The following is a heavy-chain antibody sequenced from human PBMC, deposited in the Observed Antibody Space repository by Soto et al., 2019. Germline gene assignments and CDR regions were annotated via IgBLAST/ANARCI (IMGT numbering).Heavy chain of an antibody. CDR3: AKNDDFWSGPHYYYGMDV. Sequence: EVQLLASGGDLVQPGGSLRLSCAASGFTFSSYAMNWVRQAPGKGLEWVSGISGGGGSTYYADSVKGRFTISRDSSKNTLYLEMNSLRDEDTAVYYCAKNDDFWSGPHYYYGMDVWGQGTTVTVSS. V-gene: IGHV3-23*01. J-gene: IGHJ6*02. CDR2: ISGGGGST. CDR1: GFTFSSYA. D-gene: IGHD3-3*01.